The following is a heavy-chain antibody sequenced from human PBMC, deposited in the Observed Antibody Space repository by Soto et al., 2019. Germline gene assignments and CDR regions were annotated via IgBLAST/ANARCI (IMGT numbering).Heavy chain of an antibody. CDR2: INTHNGHT. Sequence: SVKASCRTPWFPFTAFSMHWVRQAPLQRLQWMGWINTHNGHTQYSPRFADRVTMTTDPSTSTAHMELKGLRSDDTAVYSCARTDIWAYWGQGTLVTVSS. V-gene: IGHV1-18*04. D-gene: IGHD2-15*01. CDR1: WFPFTAFS. J-gene: IGHJ4*02. CDR3: ARTDIWAY.